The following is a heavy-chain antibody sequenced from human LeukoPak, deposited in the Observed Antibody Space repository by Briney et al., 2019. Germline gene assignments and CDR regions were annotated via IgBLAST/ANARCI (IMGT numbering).Heavy chain of an antibody. V-gene: IGHV3-7*01. J-gene: IGHJ4*02. CDR2: IKQDGSEK. CDR3: VRDLGMATILLFDY. D-gene: IGHD5-24*01. Sequence: GGSLRLFCAASGFTFSSYWMSWVRQAPGKGLEWVANIKQDGSEKYYVDSVKGRFTISRDNAKNSLYLQMNSLRAEDTAVYYCVRDLGMATILLFDYWGQGTLVTVSS. CDR1: GFTFSSYW.